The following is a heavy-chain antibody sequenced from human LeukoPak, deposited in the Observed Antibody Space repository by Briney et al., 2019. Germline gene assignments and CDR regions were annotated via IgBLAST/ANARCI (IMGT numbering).Heavy chain of an antibody. D-gene: IGHD3-10*01. Sequence: SETLSLTCTVSVGSISSYYWSSMRQPPGKGLERIGYIYYRGSTTYNPPPMSRVTIPVHTTKNQIPFMLSSVTAADTAVYCCTRRYGSGNSGTIDGWSQGSLVTVSS. J-gene: IGHJ4*02. CDR2: IYYRGST. CDR1: VGSISSYY. V-gene: IGHV4-59*01. CDR3: TRRYGSGNSGTIDG.